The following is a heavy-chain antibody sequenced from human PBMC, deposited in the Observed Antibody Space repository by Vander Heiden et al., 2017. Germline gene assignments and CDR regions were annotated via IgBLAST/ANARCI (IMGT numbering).Heavy chain of an antibody. Sequence: EVQLVESGGGLVQPGGSLRLSCSASGFTFSDYGIHWVRQAPGKGLQCVSAINSNGGTTYYGDSVKDRFTISRDNSQNTVFLQMTSLRAEDTAIYYCVRRSVRSLDSWGQGTLVTVSS. CDR3: VRRSVRSLDS. CDR1: GFTFSDYG. J-gene: IGHJ4*02. CDR2: INSNGGTT. D-gene: IGHD2-15*01. V-gene: IGHV3-64D*06.